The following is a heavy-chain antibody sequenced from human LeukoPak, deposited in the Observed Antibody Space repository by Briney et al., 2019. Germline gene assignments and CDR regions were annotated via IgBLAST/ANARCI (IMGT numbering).Heavy chain of an antibody. J-gene: IGHJ4*02. Sequence: GGSLRLPCAASGFTFSSYAMHWVRQAPGKGLEWVAVIPYDGSSKYYADSVKGRFTISRDNSKHTLYLQMNSLRAEDTAVYYCARESRSGWFFDYWGQGTLVTVSS. V-gene: IGHV3-30-3*01. CDR2: IPYDGSSK. D-gene: IGHD6-19*01. CDR3: ARESRSGWFFDY. CDR1: GFTFSSYA.